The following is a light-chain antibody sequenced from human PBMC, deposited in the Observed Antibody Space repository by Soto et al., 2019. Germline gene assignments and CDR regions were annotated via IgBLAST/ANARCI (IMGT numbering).Light chain of an antibody. V-gene: IGKV1-39*01. CDR2: AAS. Sequence: PYSLSAYVGERVTITCRASQSISSYLNWYQQKPGKAPKLLIYAASSLQSGVPSRFSGSGSGTDFTLTISSLQPEDFATYYCQQSYSTPHTFGQGTRLENK. CDR3: QQSYSTPHT. CDR1: QSISSY. J-gene: IGKJ5*01.